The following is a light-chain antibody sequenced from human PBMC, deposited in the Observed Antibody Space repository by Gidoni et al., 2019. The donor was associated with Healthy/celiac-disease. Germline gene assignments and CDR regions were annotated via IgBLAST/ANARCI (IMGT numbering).Light chain of an antibody. V-gene: IGLV3-25*03. CDR2: EDS. CDR1: ALPKQY. CDR3: LSADSSGTYDV. J-gene: IGLJ3*02. Sequence: SYELTQPPSVSVSPGQTARITCSGDALPKQYAYWYQQKPGPPPVLVIYEDSERPSGIPERFSGSSSGTTVTLTISGAQAEDEADYYCLSADSSGTYDVFGGGTKLTVL.